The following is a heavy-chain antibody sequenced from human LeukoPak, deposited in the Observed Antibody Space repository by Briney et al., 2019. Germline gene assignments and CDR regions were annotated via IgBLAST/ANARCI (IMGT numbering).Heavy chain of an antibody. CDR1: GYTFTGYD. CDR2: INPNSGST. Sequence: ASVKVSCKASGYTFTGYDMHWVRQAPGQGLEWMGWINPNSGSTNYAQKFQGRVTMTRDTSISTAYMELSRLRSDDTAVYYCARELGLLLVHWFDPWGQGTLVTVSS. D-gene: IGHD1-26*01. J-gene: IGHJ5*02. V-gene: IGHV1-2*02. CDR3: ARELGLLLVHWFDP.